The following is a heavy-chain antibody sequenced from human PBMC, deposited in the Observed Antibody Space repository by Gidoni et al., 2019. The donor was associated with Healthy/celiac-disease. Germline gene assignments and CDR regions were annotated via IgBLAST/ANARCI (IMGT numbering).Heavy chain of an antibody. V-gene: IGHV3-21*01. D-gene: IGHD3-9*01. Sequence: EVQLVESGGGLVKPGGSLRLSCAASGFPFSSYSMNWVRQAPGKGLEWVSSISSSSSYIYYADSVKGRFTISRDNAKNSLYLQMNSLRAEDTAVYYCARDQEGRYFDWLRDAFDIWGQGTMVTVSS. CDR1: GFPFSSYS. J-gene: IGHJ3*02. CDR2: ISSSSSYI. CDR3: ARDQEGRYFDWLRDAFDI.